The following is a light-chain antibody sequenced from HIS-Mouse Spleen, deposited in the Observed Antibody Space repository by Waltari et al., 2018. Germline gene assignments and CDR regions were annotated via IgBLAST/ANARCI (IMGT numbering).Light chain of an antibody. Sequence: QSALTQPASVSGSPGQSITISCTGTSSYVGGSNYVSWYQQHPGKAPNLMIYDVSNRPSGVSNRFSGSKSGNTASLTISGLQAEDEADYYCSSYTSSSTRVFGGGTKLTVL. V-gene: IGLV2-14*03. J-gene: IGLJ3*02. CDR2: DVS. CDR3: SSYTSSSTRV. CDR1: SSYVGGSNY.